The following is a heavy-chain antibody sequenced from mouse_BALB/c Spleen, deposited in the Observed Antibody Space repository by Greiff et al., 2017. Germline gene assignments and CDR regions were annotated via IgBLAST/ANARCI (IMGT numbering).Heavy chain of an antibody. V-gene: IGHV14-3*02. CDR2: IDPANGNT. J-gene: IGHJ1*01. CDR3: ARVEGDWYFDV. Sequence: EVKLMESGAELVKPGASVKLSCTASGFNIKDTYMHWVKQRPEQGLVWIGRIDPANGNTKYDPKFQGKATITADTSSNTAYLQLSSLTSEDTAVYYCARVEGDWYFDVWGAGTTVTVSS. CDR1: GFNIKDTY.